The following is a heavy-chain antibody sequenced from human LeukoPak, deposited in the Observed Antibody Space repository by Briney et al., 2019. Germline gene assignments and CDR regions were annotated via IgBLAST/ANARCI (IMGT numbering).Heavy chain of an antibody. J-gene: IGHJ6*03. CDR2: FDPEDGET. D-gene: IGHD2-15*01. Sequence: ASVKVSCKVSGYTLTELSMHWVRQAPGKGLEWMGGFDPEDGETIYAQKFQGRVTMTEDTSTDTAYMVLSSLRSEDTAVYYCATLCSGGSCFDRYYYYYMDVWGKGTTVTVSS. V-gene: IGHV1-24*01. CDR1: GYTLTELS. CDR3: ATLCSGGSCFDRYYYYYMDV.